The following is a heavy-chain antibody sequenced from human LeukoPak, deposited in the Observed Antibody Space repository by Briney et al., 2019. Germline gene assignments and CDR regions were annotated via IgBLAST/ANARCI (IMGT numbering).Heavy chain of an antibody. D-gene: IGHD6-13*01. CDR2: ISGSGGSS. CDR3: AKEERAAAGRDFEY. Sequence: PGGSLRLSCAASGFTFSSYAVSWVRQAPGKGLEWVSAISGSGGSSYYADSVKGRFTISRDNSKSTLDLQMNSLRAEDTAVYYCAKEERAAAGRDFEYWGQGTLVTVSS. V-gene: IGHV3-23*01. CDR1: GFTFSSYA. J-gene: IGHJ4*02.